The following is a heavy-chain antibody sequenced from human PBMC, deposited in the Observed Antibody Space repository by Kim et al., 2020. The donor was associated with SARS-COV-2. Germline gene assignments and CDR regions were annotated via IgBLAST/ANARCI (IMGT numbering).Heavy chain of an antibody. CDR1: GYTFTSYY. J-gene: IGHJ6*02. CDR3: ARERVVTAHPFPYYYYGMDV. Sequence: ASVKVSCKASGYTFTSYYMHWVRQAPGQGLEWMGIINPSGGSTSYAQKFQGRVTMTRDTSTSTVYMELSSLRSEDTAVYYCARERVVTAHPFPYYYYGMDVWGQGTTVTVSS. CDR2: INPSGGST. V-gene: IGHV1-46*01. D-gene: IGHD2-21*02.